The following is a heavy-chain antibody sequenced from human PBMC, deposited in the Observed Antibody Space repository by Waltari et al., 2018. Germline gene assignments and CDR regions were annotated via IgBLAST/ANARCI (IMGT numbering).Heavy chain of an antibody. J-gene: IGHJ3*01. CDR1: GVSITSNRQY. CDR3: ATYIGASVGTAAFDV. Sequence: QLQLQESGPRLVRPSETLSLICRVSGVSITSNRQYWAWIRQSPGQGLEWIGTVSYSGTTYISPSLKSRVSVSRDTSKNQVSLILGSVTAADMAVYYCATYIGASVGTAAFDVWGQGTMVTVSS. CDR2: VSYSGTT. D-gene: IGHD5-12*01. V-gene: IGHV4-39*01.